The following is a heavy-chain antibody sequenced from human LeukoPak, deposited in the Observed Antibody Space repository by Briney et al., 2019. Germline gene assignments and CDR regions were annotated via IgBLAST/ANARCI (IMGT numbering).Heavy chain of an antibody. Sequence: PSETLSLTCTASGGSISSYYWSWIRQPPGKGLEWIGYIYYSGSTNYNPSLKSRVTISVDTSKNQFSLKLSSVTAADTAVYYCARDPGPALGSWYGYYYYGMDVWGQGTTVTVSS. CDR1: GGSISSYY. D-gene: IGHD6-13*01. V-gene: IGHV4-59*01. CDR3: ARDPGPALGSWYGYYYYGMDV. J-gene: IGHJ6*02. CDR2: IYYSGST.